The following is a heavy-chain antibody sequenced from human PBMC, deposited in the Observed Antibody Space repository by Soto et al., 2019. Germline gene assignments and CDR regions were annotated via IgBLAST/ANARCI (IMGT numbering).Heavy chain of an antibody. CDR2: ISVYNGNT. Sequence: GASVKVSCKASGYTFTSYGISWVRQAPGQGLEWMGWISVYNGNTNYAQKLQGRVTMTTDTSTSTAYMELRSLRSDDTAVYYCARSLNWGVNQNYYYYRAVGGKGPTVPVS. D-gene: IGHD3-10*01. CDR1: GYTFTSYG. J-gene: IGHJ6*03. V-gene: IGHV1-18*01. CDR3: ARSLNWGVNQNYYYYRAV.